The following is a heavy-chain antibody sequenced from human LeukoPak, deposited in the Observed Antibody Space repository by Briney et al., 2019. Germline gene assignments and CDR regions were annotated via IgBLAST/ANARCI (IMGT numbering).Heavy chain of an antibody. D-gene: IGHD3-10*01. CDR1: GFTFSSYA. CDR3: ARDRAVSLYYYYGMDV. V-gene: IGHV3-30-3*01. CDR2: ISYDGSNK. J-gene: IGHJ6*02. Sequence: PGGSLRLSCAASGFTFSSYAMHWVRQAPGKGLEWVAVISYDGSNKYYADSVKGRFTISRDNSKNTLYLQMNSLRAEDTAVYYCARDRAVSLYYYYGMDVRGQGTTVTVSS.